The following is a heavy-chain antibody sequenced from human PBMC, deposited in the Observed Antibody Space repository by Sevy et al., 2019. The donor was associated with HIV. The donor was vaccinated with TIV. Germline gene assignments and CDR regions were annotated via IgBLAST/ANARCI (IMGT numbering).Heavy chain of an antibody. Sequence: GGSLRLSCAASGFTFSSYGMHWVRQAPGKGLEWVAVISYHGRNDFYGDSVKGRFTISRDNSRKTLYLQMNSLRTEDTAVYYCARDFTGFNGMDVWGQGTMVTVSS. CDR1: GFTFSSYG. D-gene: IGHD3-9*01. J-gene: IGHJ6*02. CDR2: ISYHGRND. V-gene: IGHV3-30*03. CDR3: ARDFTGFNGMDV.